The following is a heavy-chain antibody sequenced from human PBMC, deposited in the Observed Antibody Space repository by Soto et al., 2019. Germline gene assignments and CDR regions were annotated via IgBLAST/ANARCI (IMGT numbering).Heavy chain of an antibody. D-gene: IGHD1-20*01. Sequence: SETLSLTCTVSGGSVISGSHYWSWIRQPPGKGLEWIAYISYTGTTNYNPSLKSRVTISVEMSTNQFSLRLDSVTAADTAVYYCARDRSDNINPSDAFDIWGQGTRLTVS. J-gene: IGHJ3*02. V-gene: IGHV4-61*01. CDR2: ISYTGTT. CDR3: ARDRSDNINPSDAFDI. CDR1: GGSVISGSHY.